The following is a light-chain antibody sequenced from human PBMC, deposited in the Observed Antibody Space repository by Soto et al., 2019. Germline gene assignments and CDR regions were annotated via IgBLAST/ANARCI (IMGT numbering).Light chain of an antibody. CDR3: RSYTSSSTYVV. CDR2: DVS. J-gene: IGLJ2*01. V-gene: IGLV2-14*01. Sequence: QSALTQPASGSGSPGPSIPLSCTGTSSDVGGYNYVSWYQQHPGKAPKLMIYDVSNRPSGISNRFSGSKSGNTASLTISGLQTEDEADYYCRSYTSSSTYVVFGGGTKLTVL. CDR1: SSDVGGYNY.